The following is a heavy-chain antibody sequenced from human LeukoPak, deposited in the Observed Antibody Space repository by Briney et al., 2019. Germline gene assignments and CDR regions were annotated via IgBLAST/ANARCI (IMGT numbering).Heavy chain of an antibody. CDR3: ARTITVIKRYFDF. J-gene: IGHJ4*02. Sequence: SETLSLTCTVSGGSIRSYYWSWIRQPPGKGLEWIGYIYDSGSTNYNPSLKSRVTISVDTSKNQFSLNLSSVTAADTAVYYCARTITVIKRYFDFWGQGTLVTVSS. D-gene: IGHD3-22*01. V-gene: IGHV4-4*08. CDR1: GGSIRSYY. CDR2: IYDSGST.